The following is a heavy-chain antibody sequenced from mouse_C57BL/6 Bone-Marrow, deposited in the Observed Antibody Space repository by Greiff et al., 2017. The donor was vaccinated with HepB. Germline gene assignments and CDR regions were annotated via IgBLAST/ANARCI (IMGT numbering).Heavy chain of an antibody. CDR3: ARRGPNSFDY. CDR2: ISDGGSYT. D-gene: IGHD6-5*01. Sequence: EVMLVESGGGLVKPGGSLKLSCAASGFTFSSYAMSWVRQTPEKRLEWVATISDGGSYTYDPDNVKGRFTISRDNAKNNVYLQMSHLKSEDTAMYYCARRGPNSFDYWGQGTTLTVSS. CDR1: GFTFSSYA. V-gene: IGHV5-4*03. J-gene: IGHJ2*01.